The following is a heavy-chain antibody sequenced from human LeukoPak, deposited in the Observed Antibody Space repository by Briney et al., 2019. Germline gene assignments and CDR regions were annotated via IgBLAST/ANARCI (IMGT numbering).Heavy chain of an antibody. CDR3: VRSQYWRFDD. V-gene: IGHV6-1*01. CDR2: TYYRSKWYN. D-gene: IGHD2-8*02. CDR1: GDSVSNNSAV. J-gene: IGHJ4*02. Sequence: SQTLSLTCAISGDSVSNNSAVWNWIRQSPSRGLEWLGRTYYRSKWYNVYGASVKSRITVNPDTSKNQFSLQLNSVTPEDTAVYYCVRSQYWRFDDWGQGTLVTVSS.